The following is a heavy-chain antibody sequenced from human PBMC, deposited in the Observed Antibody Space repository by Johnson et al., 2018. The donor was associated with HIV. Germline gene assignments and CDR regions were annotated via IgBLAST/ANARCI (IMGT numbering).Heavy chain of an antibody. CDR3: AIDYGQWLVPGAFDI. D-gene: IGHD6-19*01. J-gene: IGHJ3*02. Sequence: QVQLVESGGGVVQPGRSLRLSCAASGFTFSSYAMHWVRQAPGKGLEWVAVISYDGSNKYYADSVKGRFTISRDNSKNTLYLQMNSLRAEDTAVYYCAIDYGQWLVPGAFDIWGQGTMVTVSS. V-gene: IGHV3-30*04. CDR1: GFTFSSYA. CDR2: ISYDGSNK.